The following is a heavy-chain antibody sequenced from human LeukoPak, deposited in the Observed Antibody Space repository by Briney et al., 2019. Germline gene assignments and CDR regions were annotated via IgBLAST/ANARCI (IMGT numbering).Heavy chain of an antibody. D-gene: IGHD6-6*01. CDR2: IYPGDSDT. Sequence: RGESLKISCKGSGYSFTSYWIGWVRQMPGKGLEWMGIIYPGDSDTRYSPSFQGQVTISADKSINTAYLQWTSLKASDTAMYYCAPQLAARPGGFDYWGQGTLVTVSS. J-gene: IGHJ4*02. CDR3: APQLAARPGGFDY. CDR1: GYSFTSYW. V-gene: IGHV5-51*01.